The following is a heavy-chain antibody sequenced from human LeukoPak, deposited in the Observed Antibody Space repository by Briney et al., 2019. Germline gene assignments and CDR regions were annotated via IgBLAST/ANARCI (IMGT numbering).Heavy chain of an antibody. Sequence: ASVKVSFKASGYTFTSYGISWVRQAPGQGLEWMGWISGYNGHTKYAQKLQDRVIMTTDTSTSKAYMELRSLRSDDTAVYHCARDRSPRQYYDTSDYHGAAAYWGQGALVTVSS. CDR2: ISGYNGHT. CDR1: GYTFTSYG. D-gene: IGHD3-22*01. V-gene: IGHV1-18*01. J-gene: IGHJ4*02. CDR3: ARDRSPRQYYDTSDYHGAAAY.